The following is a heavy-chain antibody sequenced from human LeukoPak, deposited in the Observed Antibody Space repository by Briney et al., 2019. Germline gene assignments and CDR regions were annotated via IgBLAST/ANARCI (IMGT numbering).Heavy chain of an antibody. CDR2: MNPNSGNT. D-gene: IGHD3-9*01. CDR1: GYTFTSYD. V-gene: IGHV1-8*02. J-gene: IGHJ3*02. Sequence: ASVKVSCKASGYTFTSYDINWVRQATGQGLEWMGWMNPNSGNTGYAQKFQGRVTMTRNTSISTAYMELSSLRSEDTAVYYCARSNDILTGYYEVDDAFDIWGQGTMVTVSS. CDR3: ARSNDILTGYYEVDDAFDI.